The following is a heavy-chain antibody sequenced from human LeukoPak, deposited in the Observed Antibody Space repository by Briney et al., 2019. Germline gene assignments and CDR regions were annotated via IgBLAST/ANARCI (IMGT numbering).Heavy chain of an antibody. V-gene: IGHV4-59*01. Sequence: SETLSLTCTVSGGSISSYYWSWIRQPPGKGLEWIGYIYYSGSTNYNPSLKSRVTISVDTSKNQFSLKPSSVTAADTAVYYCARGSGDSSGYYNPAFDIWGQGTMVTVSS. CDR1: GGSISSYY. D-gene: IGHD3-22*01. J-gene: IGHJ3*02. CDR3: ARGSGDSSGYYNPAFDI. CDR2: IYYSGST.